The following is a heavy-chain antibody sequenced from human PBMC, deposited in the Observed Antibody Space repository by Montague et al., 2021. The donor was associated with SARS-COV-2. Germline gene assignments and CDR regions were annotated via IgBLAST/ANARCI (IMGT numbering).Heavy chain of an antibody. J-gene: IGHJ4*02. Sequence: SETLSLTCAVYGGSSSDYYWSWIRQPPGKGLEWIGGIFHDGITKYNPSLTSRVTISLDASKSQFSLRLTSVTAADTAVYFCAPIFGPSHFYFDYWGQGTLVTVSS. D-gene: IGHD3-10*01. CDR2: IFHDGIT. V-gene: IGHV4-34*12. CDR3: APIFGPSHFYFDY. CDR1: GGSSSDYY.